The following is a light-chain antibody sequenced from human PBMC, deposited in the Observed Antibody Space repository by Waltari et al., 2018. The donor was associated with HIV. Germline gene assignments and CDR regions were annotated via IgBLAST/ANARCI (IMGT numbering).Light chain of an antibody. CDR1: SSDVAGYNS. CDR2: EVS. J-gene: IGLJ3*02. Sequence: QSALTQPPSASGSPGQSVPLSCTGTSSDVAGYNSVSWYQQHPGKAPNLMIYEVSKRPPGVPNRFSGSKSGDTASLTVSGLQAEDEADYYCCSCAGSNNGVFGGGTKLTVL. V-gene: IGLV2-8*01. CDR3: CSCAGSNNGV.